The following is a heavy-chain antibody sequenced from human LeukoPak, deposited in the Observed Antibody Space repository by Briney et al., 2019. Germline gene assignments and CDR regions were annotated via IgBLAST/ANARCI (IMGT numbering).Heavy chain of an antibody. CDR3: AKDFDVLGELSWAFDY. Sequence: PGGSLRLSCAASGFTFSNYGMNWVRQAPGKGLEWVSAISGSGGSTYYADSVKGRFTISRDNSKNTLYLQMNSLRAEDTAVYYCAKDFDVLGELSWAFDYWGQGTLVTVSS. CDR1: GFTFSNYG. J-gene: IGHJ4*02. CDR2: ISGSGGST. V-gene: IGHV3-23*01. D-gene: IGHD3-16*02.